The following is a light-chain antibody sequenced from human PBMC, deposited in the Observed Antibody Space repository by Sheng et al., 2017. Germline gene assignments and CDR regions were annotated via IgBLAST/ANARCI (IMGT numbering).Light chain of an antibody. V-gene: IGKV1-9*01. CDR2: AAS. Sequence: DIQLTQSPSFLSASVGDRVTITCRASHGISNYLAWYQQRPGKAPRLLIYAASTLQSGVPSRFSGSGSGTEFTLTISSLQPEDFAVYYCQQYNNWPPWTFGQGTKVEIK. J-gene: IGKJ1*01. CDR3: QQYNNWPPWT. CDR1: HGISNY.